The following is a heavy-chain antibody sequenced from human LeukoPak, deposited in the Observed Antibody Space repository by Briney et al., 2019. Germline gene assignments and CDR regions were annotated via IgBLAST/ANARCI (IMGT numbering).Heavy chain of an antibody. CDR3: ARVDGSVDY. CDR1: GYTFTRYD. Sequence: ASVKVSCNASGYTFTRYDINWVRQATGQGLEWMGWINTKSGMTGHAQKFQGRITITKDTSISTVYMELSSLSSEDTAVYFCARVDGSVDYWGQGTLVTVSS. V-gene: IGHV1-8*03. CDR2: INTKSGMT. J-gene: IGHJ4*02. D-gene: IGHD3-22*01.